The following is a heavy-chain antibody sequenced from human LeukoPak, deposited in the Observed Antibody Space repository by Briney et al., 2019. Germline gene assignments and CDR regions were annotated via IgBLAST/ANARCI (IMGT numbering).Heavy chain of an antibody. CDR3: ASPIYYEVYYYYGMDV. D-gene: IGHD3-3*01. V-gene: IGHV1-69*06. CDR1: GGTFSSYA. J-gene: IGHJ6*02. CDR2: IIPIFGTA. Sequence: SVKVSCKASGGTFSSYAISWVRQAPGQGLEWMGGIIPIFGTANYAQKFQGRVTITADKSTSTAYMELSSLRSEDTAVYYCASPIYYEVYYYYGMDVWGQGTTVTVSS.